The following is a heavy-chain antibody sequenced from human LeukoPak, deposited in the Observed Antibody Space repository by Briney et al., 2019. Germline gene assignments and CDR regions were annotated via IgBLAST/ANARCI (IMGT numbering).Heavy chain of an antibody. D-gene: IGHD6-25*01. V-gene: IGHV3-7*01. CDR2: MMEDESEK. CDR1: GVTFSGYW. J-gene: IGHJ4*02. CDR3: VCAAPGY. Sequence: GGSLRLSCAVSGVTFSGYWMTWVRQAPGKGLEWVANMMEDESEKYYADSVKGRFTISRDNAKNSVYLQMNSLRAEDTAVYYCVCAAPGYWGQGTLVTVSS.